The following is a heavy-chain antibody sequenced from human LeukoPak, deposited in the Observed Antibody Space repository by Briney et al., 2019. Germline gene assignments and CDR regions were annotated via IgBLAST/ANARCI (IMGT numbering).Heavy chain of an antibody. Sequence: GGSLRLSCAASGFTFGSSAMSWVRQAPGKGPEWVSTFSRSGPDTYYADSVKGRFPIFRDNSKNTLYLQMNSLRAEDTAVYYCAKGSLGSWYYFDYWGQGTLVTVSS. CDR2: FSRSGPDT. D-gene: IGHD6-13*01. J-gene: IGHJ4*02. CDR3: AKGSLGSWYYFDY. CDR1: GFTFGSSA. V-gene: IGHV3-23*01.